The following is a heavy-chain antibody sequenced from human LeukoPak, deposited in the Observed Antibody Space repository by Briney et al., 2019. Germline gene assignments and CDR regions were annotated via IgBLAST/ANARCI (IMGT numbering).Heavy chain of an antibody. V-gene: IGHV3-30-3*01. CDR2: ISYDGSNK. Sequence: GRSLRLSCAASGFTFSSYAMYWVRQAPGKGLEGVAVISYDGSNKYYADSVKGRFTFSRDNSKNTLYLQMNSLRAEDTAVYCCARASYSGTSLAAFDIWGQGTMVTVSS. CDR3: ARASYSGTSLAAFDI. D-gene: IGHD1-26*01. CDR1: GFTFSSYA. J-gene: IGHJ3*02.